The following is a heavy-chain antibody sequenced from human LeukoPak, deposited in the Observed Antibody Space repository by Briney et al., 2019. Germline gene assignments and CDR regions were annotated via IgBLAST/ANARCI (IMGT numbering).Heavy chain of an antibody. CDR2: IIPIFGTA. CDR3: ARGEGITMVRGVMGWYYMDV. D-gene: IGHD3-10*01. CDR1: GGTFSSYA. J-gene: IGHJ6*03. V-gene: IGHV1-69*13. Sequence: ASVKVSCKASGGTFSSYAISWVRQAPGQGLEWMGGIIPIFGTANYAQKFQGRVTITADESTSTAYMELSSLRSEDTAVYYCARGEGITMVRGVMGWYYMDVWGKGTTVTVSS.